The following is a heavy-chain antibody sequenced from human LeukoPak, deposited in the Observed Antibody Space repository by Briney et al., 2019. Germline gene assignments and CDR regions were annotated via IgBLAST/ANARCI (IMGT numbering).Heavy chain of an antibody. D-gene: IGHD6-19*01. CDR2: ISGSGTDT. Sequence: GGSLRLSCAASGLRFSGQYMIWIRQAPGKGLEWVAFISGSGTDTFYADSVKGRFFISKDNTRDSLSLQMTSLSAEDTAMYYCARDQGVRGGWYSDFDYWGQGTLVTVSS. CDR3: ARDQGVRGGWYSDFDY. J-gene: IGHJ4*02. V-gene: IGHV3-11*01. CDR1: GLRFSGQY.